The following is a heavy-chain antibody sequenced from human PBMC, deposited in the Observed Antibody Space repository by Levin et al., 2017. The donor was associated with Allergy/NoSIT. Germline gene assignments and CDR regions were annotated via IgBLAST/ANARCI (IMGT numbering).Heavy chain of an antibody. V-gene: IGHV3-74*01. Sequence: PGGSLRLSCAASGFTFSDYWVHWVRQAPGKGLVWVSRTNNDGSGTFYADSVKGRFTISKDNAKNTLYLQMNSLRAEDTAVYYCARGDFSSGYVFDYWGQGTQVTVSS. CDR1: GFTFSDYW. CDR2: TNNDGSGT. D-gene: IGHD3-3*01. CDR3: ARGDFSSGYVFDY. J-gene: IGHJ4*02.